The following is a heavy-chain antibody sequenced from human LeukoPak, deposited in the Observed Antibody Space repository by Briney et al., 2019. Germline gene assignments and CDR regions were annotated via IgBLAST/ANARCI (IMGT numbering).Heavy chain of an antibody. D-gene: IGHD4/OR15-4a*01. CDR3: ARSRLSLYYFEY. Sequence: GESLKISCKASGYSFTTYWIGWVRQMPGKGLEWMGIIYSGDSDTRYSPSFQGQVTISADKSISTAYLQWSSLKASDTAMYYCARSRLSLYYFEYWGQGTLVTVSS. J-gene: IGHJ4*02. V-gene: IGHV5-51*01. CDR1: GYSFTTYW. CDR2: IYSGDSDT.